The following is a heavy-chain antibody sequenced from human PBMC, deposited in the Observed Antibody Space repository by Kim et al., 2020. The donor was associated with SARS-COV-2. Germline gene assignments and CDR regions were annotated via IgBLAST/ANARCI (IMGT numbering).Heavy chain of an antibody. J-gene: IGHJ4*02. Sequence: NSNPSHESRVPMSVDTSKTQFSLKLSSVTAADTAVYYCARDLGYSGSYGYWGQGTLVTVSS. CDR3: ARDLGYSGSYGY. V-gene: IGHV4-4*07. D-gene: IGHD1-26*01.